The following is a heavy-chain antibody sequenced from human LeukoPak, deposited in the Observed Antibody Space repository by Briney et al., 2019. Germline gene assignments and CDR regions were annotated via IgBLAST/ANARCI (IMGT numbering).Heavy chain of an antibody. V-gene: IGHV1-8*01. CDR3: ARLASSSWPLYYYYGMDV. J-gene: IGHJ6*02. Sequence: GASVKVSCKAAGYTFTSYVINWVRQATGQGLEWTGWMNPNNGNTGYAQKFQGRVTMTRSTSISTAYMELSSLRSEDTAVYYCARLASSSWPLYYYYGMDVWGQGTTVTVSS. D-gene: IGHD6-13*01. CDR1: GYTFTSYV. CDR2: MNPNNGNT.